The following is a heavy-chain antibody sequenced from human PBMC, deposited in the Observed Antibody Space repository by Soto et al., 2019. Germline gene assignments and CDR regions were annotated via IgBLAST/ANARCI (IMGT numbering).Heavy chain of an antibody. CDR2: ISSSSSYI. V-gene: IGHV3-21*01. CDR3: ARYPLGYCSGGSCQGV. CDR1: GFTFSSYS. Sequence: LRLSCAASGFTFSSYSMNWVRQAPGKGLEWVSSISSSSSYIYYADSVKGRFTISRDNAKNSLYLQMNSLRAEDTAVYYCARYPLGYCSGGSCQGVWGQGTTVTVSS. J-gene: IGHJ6*02. D-gene: IGHD2-15*01.